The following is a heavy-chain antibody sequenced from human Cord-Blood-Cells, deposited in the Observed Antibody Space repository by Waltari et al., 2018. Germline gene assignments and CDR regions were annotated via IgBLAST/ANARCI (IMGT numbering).Heavy chain of an antibody. D-gene: IGHD3-22*01. CDR1: GFTFRSCG. CDR3: ARDSKGYYNWFDP. Sequence: QVQLVESGGGVVQPGRSLRLSCAAAGFTFRSCGMTWFRQAPGKGLEWVAVIWYDGSNKYYADSVKGRFTISRDNSKNTLYLQMNSLRAEDTAVYYCARDSKGYYNWFDPWGQGTLVTVSS. J-gene: IGHJ5*02. CDR2: IWYDGSNK. V-gene: IGHV3-33*01.